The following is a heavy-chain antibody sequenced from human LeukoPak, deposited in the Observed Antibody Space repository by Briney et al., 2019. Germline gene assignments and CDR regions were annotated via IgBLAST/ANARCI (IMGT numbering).Heavy chain of an antibody. J-gene: IGHJ4*02. CDR1: EFTFSSYS. Sequence: GGSLRLSCAASEFTFSSYSMNWVRQAPGKGLEWVSYITNSGNSKSYADSVKGRFTISRDNTKNSLYLQMNGLRAEDTAVYYCARTRSSGYLTFVYWGQGILVTVSS. CDR3: ARTRSSGYLTFVY. CDR2: ITNSGNSK. D-gene: IGHD3-22*01. V-gene: IGHV3-48*01.